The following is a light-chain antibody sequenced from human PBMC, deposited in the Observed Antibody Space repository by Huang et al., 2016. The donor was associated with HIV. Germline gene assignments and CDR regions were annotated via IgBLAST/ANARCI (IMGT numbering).Light chain of an antibody. Sequence: EIVMTQSPATLSVSPGERVHLSGRASQSVCSDVAWYQQKPGQAPRLLISGASTRATGIPARFTGRGSGTEFTLTISSLQSEHFAVYYCQQYNNWPITFGPGTRVDAK. CDR1: QSVCSD. V-gene: IGKV3-15*01. CDR3: QQYNNWPIT. J-gene: IGKJ3*01. CDR2: GAS.